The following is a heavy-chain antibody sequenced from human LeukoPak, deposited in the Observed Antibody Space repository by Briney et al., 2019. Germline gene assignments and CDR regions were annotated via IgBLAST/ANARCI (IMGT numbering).Heavy chain of an antibody. D-gene: IGHD3-22*01. CDR3: ARDGVYYDSSGYYYSSQFDY. V-gene: IGHV4-59*01. J-gene: IGHJ4*02. CDR1: GGSISSYY. Sequence: SETLSLTCTVSGGSISSYYWSWIRQPPGKGLEWIGYIYYSGSTNYNPSLKSRVTISVDTSKNQFSLKLSSVTAADTAVYYCARDGVYYDSSGYYYSSQFDYWGQGTLVTVSS. CDR2: IYYSGST.